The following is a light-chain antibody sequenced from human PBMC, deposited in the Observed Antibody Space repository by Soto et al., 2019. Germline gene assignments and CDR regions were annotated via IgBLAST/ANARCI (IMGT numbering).Light chain of an antibody. V-gene: IGKV4-1*01. Sequence: DIVMTQSPDSLAVSLGERATINCKSSQSVLYSSDNRNFLAWYQQKPGQPPKLLINWASTRESGVPDRFSGSGSGTDFTLTISSLQAEDVAVYYCQQYINTPATFGPGTKVDIK. CDR2: WAS. CDR3: QQYINTPAT. CDR1: QSVLYSSDNRNF. J-gene: IGKJ3*01.